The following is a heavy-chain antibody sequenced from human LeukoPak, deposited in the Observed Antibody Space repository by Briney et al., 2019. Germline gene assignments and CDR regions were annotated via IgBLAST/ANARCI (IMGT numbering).Heavy chain of an antibody. J-gene: IGHJ3*01. CDR2: IRYDGSNK. D-gene: IGHD2-2*01. CDR1: GFTFSSYG. CDR3: AREGAMPLDAFDA. V-gene: IGHV3-30*02. Sequence: PGGSLRLSCAASGFTFSSYGMHWVRQAPGKGPEWMAFIRYDGSNKYYADSVKGRFTISRDNAKNSLYLQMNSLRVEDTAVYYCAREGAMPLDAFDAWGQGTMVTVSS.